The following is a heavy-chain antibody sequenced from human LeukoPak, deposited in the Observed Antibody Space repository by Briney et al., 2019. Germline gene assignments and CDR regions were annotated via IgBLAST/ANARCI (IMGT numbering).Heavy chain of an antibody. CDR3: ARDGRGWLPDY. J-gene: IGHJ4*02. CDR1: GFTFSSYS. V-gene: IGHV3-21*01. CDR2: ISRSSSYI. Sequence: GGSLRLSCAASGFTFSSYSMNWVRQAPGKGLEWVSSISRSSSYIYYADSVKGRFTISRDNAKNSLYLQMNSLRAEDTAVYYCARDGRGWLPDYWGQGTLVTVSS. D-gene: IGHD5-24*01.